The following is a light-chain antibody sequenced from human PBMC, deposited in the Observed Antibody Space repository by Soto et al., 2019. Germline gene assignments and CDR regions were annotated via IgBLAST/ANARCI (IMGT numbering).Light chain of an antibody. CDR3: QKYNNWT. CDR2: KAS. J-gene: IGKJ1*01. V-gene: IGKV1-5*03. Sequence: DIPMTQSPSTLSASVGDRVTITCRASQSLSSWLAWYQQKPGKAPKLLIYKASTLESGVPSRFSGSRSGTEFTLTISGLQPDYFATYYCQKYNNWTLGQGTKVEVK. CDR1: QSLSSW.